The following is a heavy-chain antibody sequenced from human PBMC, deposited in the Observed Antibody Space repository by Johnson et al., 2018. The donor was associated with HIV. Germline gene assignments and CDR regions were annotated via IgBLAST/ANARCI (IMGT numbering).Heavy chain of an antibody. CDR3: ARDPVWDAFDI. CDR2: ISYDGSNK. Sequence: QVQLVESGGGVVQPGRSLRLSCAASGFTFSSYAMHWVRQAPGKGLEWVAVISYDGSNKYYADSVKGRFTISRGNSKNTLYLQMSSLRVEDTAVYYCARDPVWDAFDIWGQGTMVTVSS. J-gene: IGHJ3*02. CDR1: GFTFSSYA. V-gene: IGHV3-30*04.